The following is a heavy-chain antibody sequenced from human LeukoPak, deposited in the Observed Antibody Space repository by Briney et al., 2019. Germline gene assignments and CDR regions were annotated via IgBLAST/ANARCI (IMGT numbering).Heavy chain of an antibody. CDR2: IYHTGST. CDR3: ARATAGTTLFEGIDY. CDR1: TYSISSGYY. V-gene: IGHV4-38-2*02. D-gene: IGHD1-1*01. Sequence: SETLSLTCTVSTYSISSGYYWGWIRQPPGKGLEWIGSIYHTGSTYYNPSLKSRVTISVDTSKNQFSLKLSSVTAADTALYYCARATAGTTLFEGIDYWGQGTLVTVSS. J-gene: IGHJ4*02.